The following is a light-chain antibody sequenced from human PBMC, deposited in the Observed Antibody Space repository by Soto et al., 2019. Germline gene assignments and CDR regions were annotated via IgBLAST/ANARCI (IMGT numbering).Light chain of an antibody. J-gene: IGKJ5*01. CDR2: DAS. V-gene: IGKV3-11*01. CDR1: QSVSSY. Sequence: IVLTQSPATLSLSPGERATLSCRASQSVSSYLAWYQQKPGQPPRLLIYDASNRPTGTPARFSGSGSGTDFTLTISSLEPEDFAVYYCQQRHMWPITFGQGTRLEIK. CDR3: QQRHMWPIT.